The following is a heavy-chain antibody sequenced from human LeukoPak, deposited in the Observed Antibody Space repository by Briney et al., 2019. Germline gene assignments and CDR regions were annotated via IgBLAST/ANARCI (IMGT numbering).Heavy chain of an antibody. CDR3: ARDLKTDGNNYDYFDY. J-gene: IGHJ4*02. CDR1: GFTFRTYA. Sequence: PGGSLRLSCAASGFTFRTYAMHWVRQAPGKGLEWVAVISYDGSNEHYADDSVKGRFTISRDNSKNTLYLQMNSLRAEDTAVYYCARDLKTDGNNYDYFDYWGQGTLVTVSS. D-gene: IGHD5-24*01. CDR2: ISYDGSNE. V-gene: IGHV3-30-3*01.